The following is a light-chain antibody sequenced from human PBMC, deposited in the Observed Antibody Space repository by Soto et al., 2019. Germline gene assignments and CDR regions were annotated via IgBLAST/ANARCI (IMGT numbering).Light chain of an antibody. J-gene: IGKJ5*01. CDR1: QNINSW. CDR3: QQRSNWPPEIT. CDR2: DAS. V-gene: IGKV1-5*01. Sequence: DIQMTQSPSTVSASVGERVTITCWSIQNINSWLAWYQQKPGSAPKVLIYDASSLESGVPSRFSGSRSETEFTLTISSLQPDDFAVYYCQQRSNWPPEITFGQGTRLEIK.